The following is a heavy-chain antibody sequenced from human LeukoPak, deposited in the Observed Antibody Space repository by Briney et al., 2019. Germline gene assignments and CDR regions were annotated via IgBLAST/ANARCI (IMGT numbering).Heavy chain of an antibody. J-gene: IGHJ3*02. CDR2: ISSSSSTI. D-gene: IGHD5-24*01. CDR3: ARDRGRDGYNPWGAFDI. Sequence: GSLRLSCAASGFTFSSYSMNWVRQAPGKGLEWVSYISSSSSTIYYADSVKGRFTISRDNAKNSLYLQMNSLRAEDTAVYYCARDRGRDGYNPWGAFDIWGQGTMVTVSS. CDR1: GFTFSSYS. V-gene: IGHV3-48*01.